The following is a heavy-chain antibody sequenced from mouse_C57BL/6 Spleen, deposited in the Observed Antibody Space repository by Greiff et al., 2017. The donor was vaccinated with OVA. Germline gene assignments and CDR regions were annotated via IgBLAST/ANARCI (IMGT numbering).Heavy chain of an antibody. CDR1: GYTFTSYW. D-gene: IGHD1-1*01. J-gene: IGHJ2*01. CDR3: ARSNYYGRAPHYFDY. CDR2: IDPSDSET. V-gene: IGHV1-52*01. Sequence: QVQLQQSGAELVRPGSSVKLSCKASGYTFTSYWMHWVKQRPIQGLEWIGNIDPSDSETHYNQKFKDKATLTVDKSSSTAYMQLSSLTSEDSAVYYGARSNYYGRAPHYFDYWGQGTTLTVSS.